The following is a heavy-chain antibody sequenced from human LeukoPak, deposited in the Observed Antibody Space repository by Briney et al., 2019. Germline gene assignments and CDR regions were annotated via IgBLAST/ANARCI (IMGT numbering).Heavy chain of an antibody. Sequence: PGGSLRLSYAASGFTFDDYAMHWVRQAPGKGLEWVSGISWNSGSIGYADSVKGRFTISRDNAKNSLYLQMNSLRAEDTALYYCAKGLYVLLWFGYDAFDIWGQGTMVTVSS. V-gene: IGHV3-9*01. CDR1: GFTFDDYA. J-gene: IGHJ3*02. CDR3: AKGLYVLLWFGYDAFDI. D-gene: IGHD3-10*01. CDR2: ISWNSGSI.